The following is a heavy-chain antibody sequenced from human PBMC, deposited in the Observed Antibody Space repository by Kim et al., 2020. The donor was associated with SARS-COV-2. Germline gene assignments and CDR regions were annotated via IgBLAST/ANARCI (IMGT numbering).Heavy chain of an antibody. J-gene: IGHJ3*02. CDR3: ARVQGIVGETFDFDI. D-gene: IGHD1-26*01. Sequence: ASVKVSCKASGYTFTSYDINWVRQATGQGLEWMGWMNPNSGNTGYAQKFQGRVTMTRNTSISTAYMELSSLRSEDTAVYYCARVQGIVGETFDFDIWGQGTMVTVSS. V-gene: IGHV1-8*01. CDR2: MNPNSGNT. CDR1: GYTFTSYD.